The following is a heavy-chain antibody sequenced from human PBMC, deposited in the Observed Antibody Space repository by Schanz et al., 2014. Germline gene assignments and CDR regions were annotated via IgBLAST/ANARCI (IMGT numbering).Heavy chain of an antibody. CDR2: ISGSGAST. J-gene: IGHJ4*02. Sequence: EVKLLESGGHLVQPGGSLRLSCAASGFTFSIYGMSWVRQAPGKGLEWVSAISGSGASTYYADSVKGRFTISRDNSKNTLYLQMNSLRAEDTAAYYCAKDQGSYGAGSYSDVDYWGQGTPATVSS. D-gene: IGHD3-10*01. CDR1: GFTFSIYG. V-gene: IGHV3-23*01. CDR3: AKDQGSYGAGSYSDVDY.